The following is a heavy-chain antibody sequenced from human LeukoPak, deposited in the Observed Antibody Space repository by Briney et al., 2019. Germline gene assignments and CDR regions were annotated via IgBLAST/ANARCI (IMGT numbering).Heavy chain of an antibody. Sequence: SETLSLTCAISGASISSGYYWGWIRQPPGKGLEYIGSIHHSGSTYYSPSLKSRVTISVDMSKNQLSLKVTSVTAADTAVYYYARGGTRVQPDYWGQGTLVTVSS. J-gene: IGHJ4*02. D-gene: IGHD4-11*01. CDR3: ARGGTRVQPDY. CDR1: GASISSGYY. V-gene: IGHV4-38-2*01. CDR2: IHHSGST.